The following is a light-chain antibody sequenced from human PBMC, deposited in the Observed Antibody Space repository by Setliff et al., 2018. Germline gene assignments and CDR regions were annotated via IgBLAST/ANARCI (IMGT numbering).Light chain of an antibody. CDR3: SAYASSETLV. CDR1: SSDIGDYNY. J-gene: IGLJ2*01. V-gene: IGLV2-14*01. CDR2: DVS. Sequence: ALTQPASVSGSPGQSITISCTGTSSDIGDYNYVSWYQQEPGKAPKLIIYDVSNRPSGVSDRFSGSKSGNTASLTISGLQAEDEADYYCSAYASSETLVFGGGTKVTVL.